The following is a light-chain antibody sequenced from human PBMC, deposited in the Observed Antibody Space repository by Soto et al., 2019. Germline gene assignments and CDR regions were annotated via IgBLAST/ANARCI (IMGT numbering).Light chain of an antibody. Sequence: QSVLTQPPSASGSPGQSVALSCTGTSSDVGGYNYVSWYQQHPGKDPKLMIYEVNKRPSEVPDRFSGSKSSNTASLTVSGPQAEDEADYDCSSYAGSSNVFGTGTKVTV. CDR1: SSDVGGYNY. V-gene: IGLV2-8*01. J-gene: IGLJ1*01. CDR3: SSYAGSSNV. CDR2: EVN.